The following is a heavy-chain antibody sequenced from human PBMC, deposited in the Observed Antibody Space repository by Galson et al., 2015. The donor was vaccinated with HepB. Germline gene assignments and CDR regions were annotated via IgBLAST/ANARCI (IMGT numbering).Heavy chain of an antibody. V-gene: IGHV3-23*01. CDR2: ISGSGHST. J-gene: IGHJ3*01. CDR1: GFTFSTYA. D-gene: IGHD6-19*01. CDR3: ARPQGLVRGPYPGSDAFNV. Sequence: SLRLSCAASGFTFSTYAMTWVRQAPGEGLEWVSAISGSGHSTYYADSVKGRFTISRDNSKNTLYLQMNSLRAEDTAVYYCARPQGLVRGPYPGSDAFNVWGQGTLVTVSS.